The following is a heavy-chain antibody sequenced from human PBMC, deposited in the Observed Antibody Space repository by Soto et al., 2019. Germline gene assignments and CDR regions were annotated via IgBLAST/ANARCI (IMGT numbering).Heavy chain of an antibody. CDR2: IIPILGIA. J-gene: IGHJ6*03. D-gene: IGHD3-10*01. V-gene: IGHV1-69*02. Sequence: QVQLVQSGAEVKKPGSSVKVSCKASGGTFSSYTISWVRQAPGQGLEWMGRIIPILGIANYAQKFQGRVTITADKSTSTAYMELSSLRAEDTAVYYCAIWRGSGSYDKDPPYFYYYYMDVWGKGTTVTVSS. CDR1: GGTFSSYT. CDR3: AIWRGSGSYDKDPPYFYYYYMDV.